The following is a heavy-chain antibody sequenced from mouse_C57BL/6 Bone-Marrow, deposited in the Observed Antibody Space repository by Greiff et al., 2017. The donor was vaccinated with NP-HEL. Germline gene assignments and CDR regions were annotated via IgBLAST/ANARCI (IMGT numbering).Heavy chain of an antibody. D-gene: IGHD2-4*01. J-gene: IGHJ1*03. Sequence: EVQRVESGEGLVKPGGSLKLSCAASGFTFSSYAMSWVRQTPEKRLEWVAYISSGGDYIYNADTVKGRFTISSDNARNTLYLQMSSLKSEDTAMYYCTRDRPIYYDSHWYFDVWGTGTTVTVSS. CDR2: ISSGGDYI. CDR1: GFTFSSYA. CDR3: TRDRPIYYDSHWYFDV. V-gene: IGHV5-9-1*02.